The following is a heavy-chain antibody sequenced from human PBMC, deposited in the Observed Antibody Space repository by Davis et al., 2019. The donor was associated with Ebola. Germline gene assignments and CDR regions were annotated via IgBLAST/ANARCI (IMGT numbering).Heavy chain of an antibody. Sequence: SHTLSLTCTLSGGSISSSSYYCGWIRQPPGKGLEWIGSIYYSRSTYYKPSLKRRVTISVHTSKNQFPLKLSSVTAADTAVYYCARRPPSRYFDYWGQGTLVTVSS. CDR2: IYYSRST. D-gene: IGHD6-13*01. V-gene: IGHV4-39*01. J-gene: IGHJ4*02. CDR3: ARRPPSRYFDY. CDR1: GGSISSSSYY.